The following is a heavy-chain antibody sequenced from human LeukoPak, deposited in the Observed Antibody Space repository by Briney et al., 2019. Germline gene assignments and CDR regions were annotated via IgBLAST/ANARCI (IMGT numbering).Heavy chain of an antibody. CDR1: GLTFSNYA. D-gene: IGHD1-1*01. V-gene: IGHV3-23*01. J-gene: IGHJ4*02. CDR3: AKPSWTITEGDY. Sequence: GGSLRLSCVVSGLTFSNYAMSWVRQAPGKRLEWVSAISGSSGSTYYGDSVKGRFTISRDNSNNTLYLQMRSLRAEDTALYFCAKPSWTITEGDYWGQGTLVTVSS. CDR2: ISGSSGST.